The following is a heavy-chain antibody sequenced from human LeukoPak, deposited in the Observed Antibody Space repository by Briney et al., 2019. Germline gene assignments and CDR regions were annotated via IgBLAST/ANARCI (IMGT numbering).Heavy chain of an antibody. D-gene: IGHD2-2*01. CDR3: ISYIPVEAIGH. CDR2: ISPSGTT. CDR1: AYSISNAHF. J-gene: IGHJ5*02. V-gene: IGHV4-38-2*01. Sequence: SSETLSLTCAVSAYSISNAHFWGWIRQPPGTGLEWIESISPSGTTYYNPSLKSRVNISVDSSRRQFSLNLRSVTAADTAIYYCISYIPVEAIGHWGQGTLVTVSS.